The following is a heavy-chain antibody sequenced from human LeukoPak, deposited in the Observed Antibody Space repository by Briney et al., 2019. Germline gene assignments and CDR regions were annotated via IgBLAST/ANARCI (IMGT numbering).Heavy chain of an antibody. V-gene: IGHV3-7*01. CDR3: ARVGNGYVMDY. J-gene: IGHJ4*02. D-gene: IGHD5-12*01. CDR1: GFTFSRYW. Sequence: GGSLTLSCAASGFTFSRYWMSWVRQAPGKGLEWVANIKQDGSEKYYVDSVKGRFTISRDNAKNSLYLQMNSLRAEDTAVYYCARVGNGYVMDYWGQGTLVTVSS. CDR2: IKQDGSEK.